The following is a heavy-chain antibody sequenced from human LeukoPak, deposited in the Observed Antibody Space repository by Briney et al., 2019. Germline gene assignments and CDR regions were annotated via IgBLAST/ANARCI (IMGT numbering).Heavy chain of an antibody. Sequence: PGGSLRLSCAASGFTLSSNWMSWVRPAPGGGLGWVANIKQDGREEYYVDSVKGRFTISRDNAKNSLYLQMNSQRAEDTAVYYCARDRTTIFDYWGQGTLVTVSS. J-gene: IGHJ4*02. CDR3: ARDRTTIFDY. CDR1: GFTLSSNW. V-gene: IGHV3-7*01. D-gene: IGHD1-7*01. CDR2: IKQDGREE.